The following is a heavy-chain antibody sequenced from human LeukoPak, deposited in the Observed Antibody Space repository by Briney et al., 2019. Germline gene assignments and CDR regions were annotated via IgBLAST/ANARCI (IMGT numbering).Heavy chain of an antibody. Sequence: SETLSLTCTVSGGSISSGSYYWGWIRQPPGKGLERIGNIYYSGSTFYNPSLKSRVTISVDTSKNQFSLKLSSVTAADTAVYYCARDLGDRRTTVTINNWFDPWGQGTLVTVSS. CDR3: ARDLGDRRTTVTINNWFDP. CDR2: IYYSGST. J-gene: IGHJ5*02. CDR1: GGSISSGSYY. V-gene: IGHV4-39*07. D-gene: IGHD4-17*01.